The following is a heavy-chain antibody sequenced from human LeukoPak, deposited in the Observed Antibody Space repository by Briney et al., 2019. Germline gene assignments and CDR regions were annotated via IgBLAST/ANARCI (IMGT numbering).Heavy chain of an antibody. CDR1: GGSISSSSYY. V-gene: IGHV4-39*07. Sequence: SETLSLTCTVSGGSISSSSYYWGWIRQPPGKGLEWIGSIYYSGSTYYNPSLKSRVTISVDTSKNQFSLKLSSVTAADTAVYYCARGYCSGGSCYSYFFYYYYYMDVWGKGTTVTVSS. J-gene: IGHJ6*03. CDR3: ARGYCSGGSCYSYFFYYYYYMDV. D-gene: IGHD2-15*01. CDR2: IYYSGST.